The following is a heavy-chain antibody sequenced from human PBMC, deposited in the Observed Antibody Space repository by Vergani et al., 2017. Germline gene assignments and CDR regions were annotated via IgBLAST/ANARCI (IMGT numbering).Heavy chain of an antibody. CDR2: IRYDGSNK. J-gene: IGHJ6*02. D-gene: IGHD1-26*01. CDR3: AKDLGGSYYGYYYYYGMDV. Sequence: QVQLVESGGGVVQPGGSLRLSCAASGFTFSSYGMHWVRQAPGKGLEWVAFIRYDGSNKYYADSVKGRFTISRDNSKNTLYLQMNSLRAEDTAVYYCAKDLGGSYYGYYYYYGMDVWGQGP. V-gene: IGHV3-30*02. CDR1: GFTFSSYG.